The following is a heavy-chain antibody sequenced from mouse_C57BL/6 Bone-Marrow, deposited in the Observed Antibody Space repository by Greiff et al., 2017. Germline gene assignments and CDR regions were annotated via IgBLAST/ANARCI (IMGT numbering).Heavy chain of an antibody. CDR2: ISSGGSYT. CDR1: GFTFSSYG. CDR3: ARRIPHYYGSSYDAMDY. V-gene: IGHV5-6*02. D-gene: IGHD1-1*01. Sequence: EVKLVESGGDLVKPGGSLKLSCAASGFTFSSYGMSWVRQTPDKRLEWVATISSGGSYTYYPDSVKGRFTISRDNAKNTLYLQMSSLKSEDTAMYYCARRIPHYYGSSYDAMDYWGQGTSVTVSS. J-gene: IGHJ4*01.